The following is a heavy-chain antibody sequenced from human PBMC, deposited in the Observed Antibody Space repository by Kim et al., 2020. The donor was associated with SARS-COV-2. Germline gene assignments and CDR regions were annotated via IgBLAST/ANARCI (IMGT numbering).Heavy chain of an antibody. V-gene: IGHV3-21*01. J-gene: IGHJ6*02. CDR1: GFTFSSYS. D-gene: IGHD3-10*01. Sequence: GGSLRLSCAASGFTFSSYSMNWVRQAPGKGLEWVSSISSSSSYIYYADSVKGRFTISRDNAKNSLYLQMNSLRAEDTAVYYCARDPKTGSGGSVFYYYYGRGVWGQGTKVTVSS. CDR2: ISSSSSYI. CDR3: ARDPKTGSGGSVFYYYYGRGV.